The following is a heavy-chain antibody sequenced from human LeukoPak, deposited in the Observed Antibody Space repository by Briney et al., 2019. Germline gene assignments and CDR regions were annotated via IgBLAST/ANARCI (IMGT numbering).Heavy chain of an antibody. J-gene: IGHJ3*02. CDR2: ISWNSGSI. D-gene: IGHD2-15*01. CDR3: AKESRYCSGGSCYSVAFDI. CDR1: GFTFDDYA. Sequence: PGGSLRLSCAASGFTFDDYAMHWVRQAPGKGLEWVSGISWNSGSIGYADSVKGRFTISRDNAKNSLYLQMNSLRAEDTALYYCAKESRYCSGGSCYSVAFDIWGQGTMVTVSS. V-gene: IGHV3-9*01.